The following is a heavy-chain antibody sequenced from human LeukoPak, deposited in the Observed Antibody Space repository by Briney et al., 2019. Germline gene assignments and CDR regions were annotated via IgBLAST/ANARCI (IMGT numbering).Heavy chain of an antibody. CDR2: IYHSGST. Sequence: SETLSLTCAVSGYSISTGYYWGWVRQPPGKGLEWIGSIYHSGSTYQSPSLKSRVTISVDASKNQFFLQLSSVTAADAAMYYCARPSEWGGTLGAFDIWGQGTMVTVSS. CDR1: GYSISTGYY. J-gene: IGHJ3*02. CDR3: ARPSEWGGTLGAFDI. V-gene: IGHV4-38-2*01. D-gene: IGHD1-26*01.